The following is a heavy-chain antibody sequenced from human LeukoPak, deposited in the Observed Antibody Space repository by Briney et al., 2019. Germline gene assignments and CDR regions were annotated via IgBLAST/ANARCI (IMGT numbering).Heavy chain of an antibody. CDR2: IYYSGST. V-gene: IGHV4-39*07. CDR1: GGSISSSSYY. J-gene: IGHJ3*02. D-gene: IGHD5-24*01. CDR3: ARLSVSRRLQLRSAFDI. Sequence: SETLSLTCTVSGGSISSSSYYWGWIRQPPGKGLEWIGSIYYSGSTYYNPSLKSRVTISVDTSKNQFSLKLSSVTAADTAVYYCARLSVSRRLQLRSAFDIRGQGTMVTVSS.